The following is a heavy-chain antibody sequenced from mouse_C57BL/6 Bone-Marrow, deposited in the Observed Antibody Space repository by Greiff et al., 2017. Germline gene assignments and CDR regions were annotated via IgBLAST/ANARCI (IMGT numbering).Heavy chain of an antibody. Sequence: VQLQQPGAELVKPGASVKMSCKASGYTFTSYWITWVKQRPGQGLEWIGDIYPGSGSTNYNEKFKSKATLTVDTSSSTAYMQRSSLTSEDSAVYYCARGGYYDAMDYWGQGTSVTVSS. J-gene: IGHJ4*01. V-gene: IGHV1-55*01. CDR3: ARGGYYDAMDY. D-gene: IGHD2-4*01. CDR2: IYPGSGST. CDR1: GYTFTSYW.